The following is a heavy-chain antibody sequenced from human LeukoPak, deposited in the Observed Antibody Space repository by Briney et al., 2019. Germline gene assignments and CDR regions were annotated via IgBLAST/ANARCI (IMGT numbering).Heavy chain of an antibody. V-gene: IGHV1-69*05. J-gene: IGHJ4*02. CDR1: EGTFSSYA. D-gene: IGHD6-19*01. CDR2: IIPIFGTA. CDR3: ASSYSSGRVDY. Sequence: VASVKVSCKASEGTFSSYAISWVRQAPGQGLEWMGGIIPIFGTANYAQKFQGRVTITTDESTSTAYMELSSLRSEDTAVYYCASSYSSGRVDYWGQGTLVTVSS.